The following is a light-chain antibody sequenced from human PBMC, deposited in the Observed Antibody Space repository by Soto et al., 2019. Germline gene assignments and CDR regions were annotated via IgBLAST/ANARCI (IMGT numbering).Light chain of an antibody. Sequence: DIQMTQSPSSLSASVGDSVTITCRASQSISTYLNWYQQKAGLAPKLLIYAASSLQSGVPSRFSGSGSGTDFTLTISSLQPEDFATYYCQQTYSTPPTFGQGTKVEI. V-gene: IGKV1-39*01. CDR1: QSISTY. J-gene: IGKJ1*01. CDR2: AAS. CDR3: QQTYSTPPT.